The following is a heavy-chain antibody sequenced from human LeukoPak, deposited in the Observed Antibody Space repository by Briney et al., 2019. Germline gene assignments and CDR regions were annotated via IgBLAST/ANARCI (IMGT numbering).Heavy chain of an antibody. D-gene: IGHD2-15*01. J-gene: IGHJ4*02. CDR1: GFTFSSYA. CDR2: ISGSGANT. CDR3: AKGRALEVVAAFNY. Sequence: GGSLRLSCAASGFTFSSYAMGWVRQAPGKGLEWVSAISGSGANTYYADSVKGRFTISRDNSKNTLSLQMNTLRTDDTAVYYCAKGRALEVVAAFNYWGQGTVVTVS. V-gene: IGHV3-23*01.